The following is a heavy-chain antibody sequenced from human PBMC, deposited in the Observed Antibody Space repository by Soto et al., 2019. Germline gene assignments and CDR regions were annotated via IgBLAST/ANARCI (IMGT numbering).Heavy chain of an antibody. J-gene: IGHJ5*02. V-gene: IGHV3-30-3*01. D-gene: IGHD7-27*01. Sequence: HPGGSLRLSCAASGFDLSIYSMHWVRPAPGKGLEWVAVISYDGSKKYYADSVKGRFTISRDNSKNTVYLQMNSLRSEDTATYYCATNQGENYWGGWFDPWGQGTLVTVSS. CDR1: GFDLSIYS. CDR3: ATNQGENYWGGWFDP. CDR2: ISYDGSKK.